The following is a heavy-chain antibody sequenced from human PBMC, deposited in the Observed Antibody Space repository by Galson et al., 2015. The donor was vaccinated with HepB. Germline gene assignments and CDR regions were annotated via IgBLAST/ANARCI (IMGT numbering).Heavy chain of an antibody. J-gene: IGHJ6*02. V-gene: IGHV1-2*02. CDR1: GYTFTADY. D-gene: IGHD1-1*01. Sequence: SVKVSCKASGYTFTADYLHWVRQAPGQGPEWMGWINSKSTGTNYAQKFQGRVTMTRDTSISIVYMELSRLTSDDTAVYYCARGSWNDIDYYSGMDVWGQGTTVTVSS. CDR2: INSKSTGT. CDR3: ARGSWNDIDYYSGMDV.